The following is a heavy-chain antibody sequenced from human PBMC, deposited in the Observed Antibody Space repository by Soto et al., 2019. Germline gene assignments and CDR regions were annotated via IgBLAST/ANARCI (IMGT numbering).Heavy chain of an antibody. V-gene: IGHV5-51*01. CDR2: IYPGDSDT. Sequence: PGESLKISCKGSGYSFTSYWIGWVRQMPGKGLEWMGIIYPGDSDTRYSPSFQGQVTISADKSVSTAYLQWSSLKASDTAMYYCARHNIAEDIIPGETRQYSGLDVWGQGTTVTVSS. D-gene: IGHD3-3*01. CDR3: ARHNIAEDIIPGETRQYSGLDV. CDR1: GYSFTSYW. J-gene: IGHJ6*02.